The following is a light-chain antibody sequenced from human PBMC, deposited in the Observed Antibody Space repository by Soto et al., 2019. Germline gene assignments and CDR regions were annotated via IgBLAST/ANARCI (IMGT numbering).Light chain of an antibody. CDR2: KAS. CDR3: QLYNTYPWT. V-gene: IGKV1-5*03. Sequence: DIQMTQSPSTLSASVGDRVTITCRASQSISSWLAWYQQKPGKAPKLLIYKASTLGRGVPSRFSGSGSGTEFTLTISSLQPDDFATYYCQLYNTYPWTFGQGTKVDIK. CDR1: QSISSW. J-gene: IGKJ1*01.